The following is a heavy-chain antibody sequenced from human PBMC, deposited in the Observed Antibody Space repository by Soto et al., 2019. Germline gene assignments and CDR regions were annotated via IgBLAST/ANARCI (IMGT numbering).Heavy chain of an antibody. Sequence: QGQLVQSEAEVKKPGASVKVSCKASGYTFTRYGISWVRQAPGQGLEWMGWISGYNGDTTYAQKFQGRVTMTIDTSTSTAYMELRSLTSDDTAVYYCAKNGHPPYYYYGLDVWGQGTKVTVSS. CDR3: AKNGHPPYYYYGLDV. CDR1: GYTFTRYG. D-gene: IGHD2-8*01. CDR2: ISGYNGDT. V-gene: IGHV1-18*01. J-gene: IGHJ6*02.